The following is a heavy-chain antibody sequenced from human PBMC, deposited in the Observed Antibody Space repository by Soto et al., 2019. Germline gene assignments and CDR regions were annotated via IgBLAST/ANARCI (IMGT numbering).Heavy chain of an antibody. CDR1: GYTFTRYG. J-gene: IGHJ6*02. V-gene: IGHV1-18*01. D-gene: IGHD3-16*01. CDR2: INTYNGNT. Sequence: QVQLVQSGAEVKNPGASVKVSCKASGYTFTRYGIGWARQAPGQGLEWMGWINTYNGNTNYAQNVQGRVTLTTETSTSKAYMGLRSLRSNDTAIYYCAMVDVYVTPSPQDVWGQGTTVIVSS. CDR3: AMVDVYVTPSPQDV.